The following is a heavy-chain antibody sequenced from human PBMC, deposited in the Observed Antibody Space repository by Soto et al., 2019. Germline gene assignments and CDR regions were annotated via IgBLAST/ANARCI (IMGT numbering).Heavy chain of an antibody. CDR2: ISYDGSNK. D-gene: IGHD3-10*01. CDR1: GFTFSSYA. J-gene: IGHJ6*02. CDR3: ARDLRRHYGSGSYYNSPPYYGMDV. Sequence: GGSLRLSCAASGFTFSSYAMHWVRQAPGKGLEWVAVISYDGSNKYYADSVKGRFTISRDNSKNTLYLQMNSLRAEDTAVYYCARDLRRHYGSGSYYNSPPYYGMDVWGQGTTVTVSS. V-gene: IGHV3-30-3*01.